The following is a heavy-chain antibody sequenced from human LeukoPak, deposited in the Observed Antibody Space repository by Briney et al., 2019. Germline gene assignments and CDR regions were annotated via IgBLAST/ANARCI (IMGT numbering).Heavy chain of an antibody. CDR1: GYTFTSYG. CDR3: ARDRRWRRDSNTPYYYYGMDV. CDR2: ISAYNGNT. J-gene: IGHJ6*02. D-gene: IGHD5-24*01. V-gene: IGHV1-18*01. Sequence: ASLKVSCKASGYTFTSYGINWVRQAPGQGLEWMGWISAYNGNTIYAQKLQGRVAMTTDTSTRTVYMELRSLRSDDTAVYYCARDRRWRRDSNTPYYYYGMDVWGQGTTVTV.